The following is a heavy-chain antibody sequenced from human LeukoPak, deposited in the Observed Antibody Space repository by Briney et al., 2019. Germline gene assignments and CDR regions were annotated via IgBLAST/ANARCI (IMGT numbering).Heavy chain of an antibody. Sequence: GGSLRLSCAASGFTVSSNYMSWVRQAPGKGLEGVSVIYSGGSTYYADPVKGRFTISRDSSKNTLYLQMNNPRAEDTAVYYCARGSQDSGSYYLGYWGQGTLVTVSS. D-gene: IGHD3-10*01. CDR2: IYSGGST. CDR1: GFTVSSNY. CDR3: ARGSQDSGSYYLGY. J-gene: IGHJ4*02. V-gene: IGHV3-53*01.